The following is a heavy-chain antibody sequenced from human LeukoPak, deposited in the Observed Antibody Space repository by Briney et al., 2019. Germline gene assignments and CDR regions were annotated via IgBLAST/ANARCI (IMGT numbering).Heavy chain of an antibody. CDR3: ARARNGPHYFDY. V-gene: IGHV3-7*01. CDR1: GFTFRSYW. D-gene: IGHD1-14*01. CDR2: IKDDGSGK. J-gene: IGHJ4*02. Sequence: GGSLRLSCAASGFTFRSYWMSWVRQAPGMGLEWEANIKDDGSGKFYVDSVQGRFTISRDNAKNSLYLQMNSLTAEDTAVYYCARARNGPHYFDYWGQGTLVTVSS.